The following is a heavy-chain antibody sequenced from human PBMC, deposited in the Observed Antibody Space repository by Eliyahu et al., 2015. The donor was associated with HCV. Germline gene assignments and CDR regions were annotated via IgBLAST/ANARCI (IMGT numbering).Heavy chain of an antibody. CDR1: GYXFTTYT. Sequence: QVQLVQPGAEVKKPGASVKVSCKASGYXFTTYTMHWVRQAPGQRLEWMGWINAGNGNTKYSQKFXGRVTITRDTSASTAYMELSSLRSEDTAMYYCATDGVVVATEFDYWGQGTLVTVS. V-gene: IGHV1-3*01. CDR2: INAGNGNT. J-gene: IGHJ4*02. CDR3: ATDGVVVATEFDY. D-gene: IGHD2-15*01.